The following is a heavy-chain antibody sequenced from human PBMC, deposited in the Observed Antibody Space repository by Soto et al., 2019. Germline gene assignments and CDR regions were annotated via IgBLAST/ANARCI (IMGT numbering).Heavy chain of an antibody. Sequence: TLSLTCSVSGVSVSAGGYYWTWIRQLPGKGLEWLGYIFYTGTTYYNPSLKSRIAISVDASKHQFSLNLTSVTVADTAVYYCARQIASAGTRGLDYWGQGALVTVSS. CDR2: IFYTGTT. V-gene: IGHV4-31*02. CDR3: ARQIASAGTRGLDY. J-gene: IGHJ4*02. D-gene: IGHD6-13*01. CDR1: GVSVSAGGYY.